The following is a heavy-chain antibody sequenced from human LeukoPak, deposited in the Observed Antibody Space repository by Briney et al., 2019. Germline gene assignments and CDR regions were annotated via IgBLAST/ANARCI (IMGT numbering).Heavy chain of an antibody. CDR1: GGSFIGYY. CDR2: IKQSGST. CDR3: ARGRDRYCTGGSCYKFEY. Sequence: SETLSLTYAVYGGSFIGYYWNLIRQPPGKGLEWIGEIKQSGSTKYNQSLKSRVSISVDTSKNQFSLKLSSVTAADTAVYYCARGRDRYCTGGSCYKFEYWGKGTLVTVSS. J-gene: IGHJ4*02. V-gene: IGHV4-34*01. D-gene: IGHD2-15*01.